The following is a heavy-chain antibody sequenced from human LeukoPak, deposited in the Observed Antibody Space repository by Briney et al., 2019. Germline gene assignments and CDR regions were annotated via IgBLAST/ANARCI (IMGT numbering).Heavy chain of an antibody. CDR3: AKRTGATTGFDY. CDR2: VTSGSTT. Sequence: GGSLRLSCAASGFTFSSYAMSWVRQAPGKGLEWVLAVTSGSTTYYADSVKGRFTISRDNSKNTVCLQMNSLRAEDTAIYYCAKRTGATTGFDYWGQGTLVTVSS. J-gene: IGHJ4*02. V-gene: IGHV3-23*01. D-gene: IGHD1-26*01. CDR1: GFTFSSYA.